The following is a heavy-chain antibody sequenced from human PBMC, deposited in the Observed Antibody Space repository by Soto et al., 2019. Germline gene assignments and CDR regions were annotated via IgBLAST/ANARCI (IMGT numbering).Heavy chain of an antibody. Sequence: ASVKVSCKASGYCFTKFGISWVRQGPGQGLEWMGWISTSNGKTNYAQKFQGRVIVTTDTSTSTAYMELRSLRSDDTAVYYCECDWKGTHTICYNVFDPWGQGTLVTVSS. CDR1: GYCFTKFG. J-gene: IGHJ5*02. CDR2: ISTSNGKT. D-gene: IGHD1-1*01. CDR3: ECDWKGTHTICYNVFDP. V-gene: IGHV1-18*01.